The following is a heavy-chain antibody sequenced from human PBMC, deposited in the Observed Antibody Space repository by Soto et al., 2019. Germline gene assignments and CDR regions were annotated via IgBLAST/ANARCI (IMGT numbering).Heavy chain of an antibody. CDR1: GGTFSSYA. D-gene: IGHD5-12*01. V-gene: IGHV1-69*13. CDR3: AHARGPRDEVDY. J-gene: IGHJ4*02. Sequence: SVKVSCKASGGTFSSYAISWVRQAPGQGLEWMGGIIPIFGTANYAQKFQGRVTITADESTSTAYMELSSLRSEDTAVYYCAHARGPRDEVDYWGQGTLVTVSS. CDR2: IIPIFGTA.